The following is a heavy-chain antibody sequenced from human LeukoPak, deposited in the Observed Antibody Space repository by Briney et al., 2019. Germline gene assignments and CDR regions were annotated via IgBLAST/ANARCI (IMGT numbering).Heavy chain of an antibody. CDR1: GGSISSHY. CDR3: ARGSYYDYFQH. V-gene: IGHV4-59*11. CDR2: VYYSGST. Sequence: PSETLSLTCTVSGGSISSHYWSWIRQPPGKGLEWIGYVYYSGSTNYNPSLKSRVTISVDTSKNQFSLKLSSVTAADTAVYYCARGSYYDYFQHWGQGTLVTVSS. D-gene: IGHD1-26*01. J-gene: IGHJ1*01.